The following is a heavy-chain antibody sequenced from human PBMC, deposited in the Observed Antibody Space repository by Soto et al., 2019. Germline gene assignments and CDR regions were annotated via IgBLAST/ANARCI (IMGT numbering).Heavy chain of an antibody. J-gene: IGHJ4*02. Sequence: PSETLSLTCTVASGSISSYYWSWLRQPPGKGLEWIGYVYYSGTTNYNSSLKSRVTISIDPSKNQFSLTLNSVTAADTAVYYCARTPFYYFGLGTHLYYLYFWDRGALVTVSS. CDR3: ARTPFYYFGLGTHLYYLYF. D-gene: IGHD3-10*01. CDR1: SGSISSYY. CDR2: VYYSGTT. V-gene: IGHV4-59*01.